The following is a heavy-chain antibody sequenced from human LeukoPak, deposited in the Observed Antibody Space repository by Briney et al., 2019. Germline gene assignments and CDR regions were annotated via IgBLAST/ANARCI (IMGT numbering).Heavy chain of an antibody. J-gene: IGHJ4*02. CDR3: ARGDYYDTRGGYFDY. CDR2: IYYSGST. Sequence: SETLSLTCTVSGGSISSHYWSWIRQPPGNGLEWIGYIYYSGSTNYNPSLKSRVTISVDTSKNQFSLKLSSVTAADTAVYYCARGDYYDTRGGYFDYWGQGTLVTVSS. D-gene: IGHD3-22*01. V-gene: IGHV4-59*11. CDR1: GGSISSHY.